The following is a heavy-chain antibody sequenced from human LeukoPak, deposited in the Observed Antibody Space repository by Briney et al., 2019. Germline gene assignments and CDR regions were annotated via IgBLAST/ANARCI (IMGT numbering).Heavy chain of an antibody. Sequence: PSETLSLTCTVSGYSISSGYYWGWIRPPPGKGLEWIGSIYHSGSTYYNPSLKSRVTISVDTSKNQFSLKLSSVTAADTAVYYCARGGPMVRGVISNWFDPWGQGTLVTVSS. CDR1: GYSISSGYY. CDR3: ARGGPMVRGVISNWFDP. D-gene: IGHD3-10*01. V-gene: IGHV4-38-2*02. J-gene: IGHJ5*02. CDR2: IYHSGST.